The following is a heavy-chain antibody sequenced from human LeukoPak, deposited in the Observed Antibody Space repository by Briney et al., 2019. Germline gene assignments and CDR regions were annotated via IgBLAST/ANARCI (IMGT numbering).Heavy chain of an antibody. Sequence: PGGSLRLSCAASGFTFSSYGMHWVRQAPGKGLEWVAFIQSDGSDQYYADSVKGRVTISRDNSKNTLSLQMNSLRAEDTAVYYCAKSGLNRFDYWGQGTLVTVSS. J-gene: IGHJ4*02. CDR1: GFTFSSYG. CDR2: IQSDGSDQ. D-gene: IGHD2-15*01. CDR3: AKSGLNRFDY. V-gene: IGHV3-30*02.